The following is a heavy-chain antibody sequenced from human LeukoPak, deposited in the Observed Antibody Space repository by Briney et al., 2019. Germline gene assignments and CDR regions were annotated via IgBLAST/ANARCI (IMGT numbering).Heavy chain of an antibody. J-gene: IGHJ6*03. V-gene: IGHV3-30*02. CDR2: IRYDGSNK. Sequence: GGSLRLSCAASGFTFSSYGMHWVRQAPGKGLEWVAFIRYDGSNKYYADSVRGRFTISRDNSKNTLYLQMNSLRAEDTAVYYCANHPQNYDILTGPRGMDVWGKGTTVTISS. CDR3: ANHPQNYDILTGPRGMDV. D-gene: IGHD3-9*01. CDR1: GFTFSSYG.